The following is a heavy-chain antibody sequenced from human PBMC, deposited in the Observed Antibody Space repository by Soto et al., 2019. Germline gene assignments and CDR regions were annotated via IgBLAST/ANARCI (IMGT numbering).Heavy chain of an antibody. V-gene: IGHV4-4*02. CDR3: ARLIYDRRLNCLYFDS. CDR1: GVSISSGTW. J-gene: IGHJ4*01. CDR2: VYRDGGA. D-gene: IGHD3-22*01. Sequence: SETLSLTCDVPGVSISSGTWCSWLRQAPGEGLQWIAEVYRDGGATYHPSLERRATISVDTARNQFSLRLNSLTAADAGMYYCARLIYDRRLNCLYFDSWGQGALVTVSS.